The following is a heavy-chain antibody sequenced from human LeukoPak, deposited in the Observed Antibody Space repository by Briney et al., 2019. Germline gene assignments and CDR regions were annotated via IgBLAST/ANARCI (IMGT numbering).Heavy chain of an antibody. V-gene: IGHV1-18*01. Sequence: ASVKVSCKASGYTFTSYGISWVRQAPGQGLEWMGWISAYNGNTNYAQKLQGRVTMTTDTSTSTAYMELSSLRSEDTAVYYCARDSSGLVVPAAIEPFDYWGQGTLVTVSS. D-gene: IGHD2-2*02. CDR3: ARDSSGLVVPAAIEPFDY. CDR1: GYTFTSYG. CDR2: ISAYNGNT. J-gene: IGHJ4*02.